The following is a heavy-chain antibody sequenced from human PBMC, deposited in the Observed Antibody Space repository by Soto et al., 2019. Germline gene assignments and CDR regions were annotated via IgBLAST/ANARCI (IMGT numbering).Heavy chain of an antibody. V-gene: IGHV4-59*01. Sequence: SETLSLTCTVSGGSISSYYWSWIRQPPGKGLEWIGYIYYSGSTNYNPSLKSRVTISVDTSKNQFSLKLSSVTAADTAVYYCARGMVRGVKYYYGMDVRAQRTTVTVSS. J-gene: IGHJ6*02. CDR1: GGSISSYY. CDR2: IYYSGST. D-gene: IGHD3-10*01. CDR3: ARGMVRGVKYYYGMDV.